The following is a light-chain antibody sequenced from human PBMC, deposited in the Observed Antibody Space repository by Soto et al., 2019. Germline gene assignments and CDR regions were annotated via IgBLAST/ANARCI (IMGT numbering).Light chain of an antibody. CDR1: QSLLYSSNNKNY. J-gene: IGKJ2*01. CDR2: WAS. Sequence: DIVMTQSPDSLAVSLGERATINCKSSQSLLYSSNNKNYLAWYQQKPGQPPKLLIYWASTRESGVPDRFSGSGSGTDFTLTISSLQAEDVAVYYCQQCYSVPYTFGQGTKLEIQ. CDR3: QQCYSVPYT. V-gene: IGKV4-1*01.